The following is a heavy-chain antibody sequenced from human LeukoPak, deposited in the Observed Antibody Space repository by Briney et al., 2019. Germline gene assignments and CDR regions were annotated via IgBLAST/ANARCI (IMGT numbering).Heavy chain of an antibody. CDR2: IYYSGST. CDR3: ASLVVPAARAYYYYYYMDV. D-gene: IGHD2-2*01. J-gene: IGHJ6*03. CDR1: GGSISSYY. V-gene: IGHV4-59*08. Sequence: SETLSLTCTVSGGSISSYYWSWIRQPPGKGLEWIGYIYYSGSTNYNPSLKSRVTISVDTSKNQFSLKLSSVTAADTAVYYCASLVVPAARAYYYYYYMDVWGKGTTVTVSS.